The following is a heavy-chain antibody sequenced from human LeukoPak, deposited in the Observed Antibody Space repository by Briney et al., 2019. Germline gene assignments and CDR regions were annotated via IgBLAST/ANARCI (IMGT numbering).Heavy chain of an antibody. V-gene: IGHV3-15*01. CDR1: GFIFSKVC. Sequence: GGSLTLSCAASGFIFSKVCMTWVRQAPGKGLEWVGRIKSKTHGGTMDYAAPVKGRFTISRDDSKSTLFLQVNDLKTEDTAMYYCTTLGYSVYAFDRWGQGTLVTVSS. J-gene: IGHJ4*02. CDR3: TTLGYSVYAFDR. CDR2: IKSKTHGGTM. D-gene: IGHD5/OR15-5a*01.